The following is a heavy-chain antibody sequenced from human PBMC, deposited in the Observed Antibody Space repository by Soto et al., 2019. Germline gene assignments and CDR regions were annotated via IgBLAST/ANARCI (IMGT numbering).Heavy chain of an antibody. D-gene: IGHD3-10*02. CDR2: IYYSGST. CDR1: GCPVSIGVYY. V-gene: IGHV4-31*03. J-gene: IGHJ4*02. Sequence: SLTLSLTCTVSGCPVSIGVYYWSWTPQHPGKGLEWIGYIYYSGSTYYNPSLKSRVTISVDTSKNQFSLKLSSVTAADTAFYFLKQKTVKELFGGSRHYWGKGPLVTV. CDR3: KQKTVKELFGGSRHY.